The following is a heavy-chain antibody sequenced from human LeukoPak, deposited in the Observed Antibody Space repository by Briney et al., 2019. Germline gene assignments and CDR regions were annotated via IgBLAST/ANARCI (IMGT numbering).Heavy chain of an antibody. J-gene: IGHJ6*03. Sequence: GGSLRLSCAASGFPFSNYWMTWVRQAPGKGLEWVANIKQDGTEKYYVDSVKGRFTISRDNAKNSLYLQMNSLRAEDTAVYYCAREGSDWNYYYYMDVWGKGTTVTISS. CDR1: GFPFSNYW. V-gene: IGHV3-7*01. CDR3: AREGSDWNYYYYMDV. CDR2: IKQDGTEK. D-gene: IGHD6-19*01.